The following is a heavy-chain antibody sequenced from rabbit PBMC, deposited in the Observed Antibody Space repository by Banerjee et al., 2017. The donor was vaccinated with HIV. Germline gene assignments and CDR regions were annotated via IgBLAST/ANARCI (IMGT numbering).Heavy chain of an antibody. CDR1: GFSFSSYYW. V-gene: IGHV1S43*01. CDR2: IYTTSGST. CDR3: ARSPAYDYGGAADAGPYNL. J-gene: IGHJ4*01. D-gene: IGHD2-1*01. Sequence: QSLEESGGDLVKPGASLTLTCTASGFSFSSYYWMSWVRQAPGRGLELIACIYTTSGSTWYASWVNGRFTISRSTSLNTVDLQMTSLTAADTATYFCARSPAYDYGGAADAGPYNLWGQGTLVTVS.